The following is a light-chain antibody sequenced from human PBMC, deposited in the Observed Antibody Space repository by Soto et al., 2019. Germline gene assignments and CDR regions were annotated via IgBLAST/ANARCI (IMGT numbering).Light chain of an antibody. Sequence: EIVLTQSPDSLSLSPGDRATLTCRASQSVGRFLAWYRQKPGQAPRLLIYDTSNRVTGLPARFSGSGSGTGFTLTINSLEPEDFAVYYCQQRSDWPLTFGPGTKVDIK. CDR3: QQRSDWPLT. V-gene: IGKV3-11*01. J-gene: IGKJ3*01. CDR2: DTS. CDR1: QSVGRF.